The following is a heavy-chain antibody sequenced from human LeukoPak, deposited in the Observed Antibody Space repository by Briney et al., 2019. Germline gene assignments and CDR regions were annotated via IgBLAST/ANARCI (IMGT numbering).Heavy chain of an antibody. D-gene: IGHD3-10*01. Sequence: GGSLRLSCAASGFTFSSYSMNWVRQAPGKGLEWVSAISSSSSYIYYADSVKGRFTISRDNAKNSLYLQMNSLRAGDTAVYYCARDRFGGSGDAFDIWGQGTMVTVSS. V-gene: IGHV3-21*01. CDR2: ISSSSSYI. CDR3: ARDRFGGSGDAFDI. J-gene: IGHJ3*02. CDR1: GFTFSSYS.